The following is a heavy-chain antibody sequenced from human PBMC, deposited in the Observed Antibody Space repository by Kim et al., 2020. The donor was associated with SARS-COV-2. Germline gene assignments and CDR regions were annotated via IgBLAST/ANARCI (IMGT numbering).Heavy chain of an antibody. V-gene: IGHV4-31*03. CDR1: GGSISSGGYY. Sequence: SETLSLTCTVSGGSISSGGYYWSWIRQHPGKGLEWIGYIYYSGSTYYNPSLKSRVTISVDTSKNQFSLKLSSVTAADTAVYYCARGRRLGLIDPEASAYYFDYWGQGTLVTVSS. J-gene: IGHJ4*02. D-gene: IGHD3-16*01. CDR3: ARGRRLGLIDPEASAYYFDY. CDR2: IYYSGST.